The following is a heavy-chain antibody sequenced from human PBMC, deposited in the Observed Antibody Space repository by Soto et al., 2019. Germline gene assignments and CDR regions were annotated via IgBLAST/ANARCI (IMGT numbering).Heavy chain of an antibody. D-gene: IGHD5-12*01. CDR2: IYYSGST. CDR1: VDSLISYY. J-gene: IGHJ4*02. CDR3: ASRVGGYWHFNY. V-gene: IGHV4-59*08. Sequence: QVQLQESGPGLVKPSETLSLTCTVYVDSLISYYWSWIRQPPGKGLEWIGYIYYSGSTKYNPSLKSRVTLSLDMSKNQFSLQMTSVTAADPAVYYCASRVGGYWHFNYWGQGALVTVSS.